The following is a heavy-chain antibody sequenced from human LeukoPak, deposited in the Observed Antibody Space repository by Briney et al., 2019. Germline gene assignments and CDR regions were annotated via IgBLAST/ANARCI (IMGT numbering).Heavy chain of an antibody. D-gene: IGHD2-8*01. V-gene: IGHV3-53*01. CDR2: LYSDDTT. Sequence: GGSLRLSWAASGFTVISNYMSWVRQAPGKGLEWVLVLYSDDTTWYADSVKGRFTISRDTSKNTLYLQMNSLRAEDTAVYYCARALYRGSLSVWGQGTLVTVSS. CDR3: ARALYRGSLSV. J-gene: IGHJ4*02. CDR1: GFTVISNY.